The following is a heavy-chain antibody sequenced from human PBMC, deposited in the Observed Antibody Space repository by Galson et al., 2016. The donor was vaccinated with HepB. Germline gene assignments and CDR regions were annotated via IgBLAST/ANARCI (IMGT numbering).Heavy chain of an antibody. Sequence: SLRLSCAASGFPLKDAWMGWVRQAPGKGLEWIGLIRTKSEGGTTHYAASLKGRFTISRDDSENTLHLQMNSLQTEDTAVYYCTTLITIDVHADYWGQGTLVTVSS. J-gene: IGHJ4*02. CDR2: IRTKSEGGTT. CDR1: GFPLKDAW. CDR3: TTLITIDVHADY. V-gene: IGHV3-15*01. D-gene: IGHD3-9*01.